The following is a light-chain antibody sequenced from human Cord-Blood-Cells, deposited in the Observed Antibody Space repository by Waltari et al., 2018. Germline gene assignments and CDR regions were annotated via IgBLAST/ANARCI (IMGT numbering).Light chain of an antibody. V-gene: IGLV2-14*01. CDR3: SSYTSSSTLV. Sequence: QSALTQPASVSGSPGQSITISCTGTSSDVGGYNYVSWYQQHPGKDPKLMIYDVSNRPSGVSNRFPGSNSGNTASLTISGLQAEDEADYYCSSYTSSSTLVFGGGTKLTVL. CDR1: SSDVGGYNY. J-gene: IGLJ3*02. CDR2: DVS.